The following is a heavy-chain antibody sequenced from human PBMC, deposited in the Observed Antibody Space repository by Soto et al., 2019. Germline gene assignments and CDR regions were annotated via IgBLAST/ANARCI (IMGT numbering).Heavy chain of an antibody. CDR2: IIPIFGTA. J-gene: IGHJ6*02. CDR3: ARGGTVYSSGWGYYGMDV. Sequence: QVQLVQSGAEVKKPGSSVKVSCKASGGTFSSYAISWVRQAPGQGLEWMGGIIPIFGTANYAQKFQGRVTITADESTSTAYMELSSLRSEDTAVYYCARGGTVYSSGWGYYGMDVWGQGTTVTVSS. D-gene: IGHD6-19*01. CDR1: GGTFSSYA. V-gene: IGHV1-69*12.